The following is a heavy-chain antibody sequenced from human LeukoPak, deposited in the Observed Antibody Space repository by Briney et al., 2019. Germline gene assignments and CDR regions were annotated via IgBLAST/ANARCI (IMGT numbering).Heavy chain of an antibody. Sequence: GGSLRLSCAASGFTFSSYSMNWVRQAPGKGLEWVSYISSSSSTIYYADPVKGRFTISRDNAKNSLYLQMNSLRAEDTAVYYCARVEAAAGINDAFDIWGQGTMVTVSS. CDR3: ARVEAAAGINDAFDI. CDR1: GFTFSSYS. CDR2: ISSSSSTI. J-gene: IGHJ3*02. V-gene: IGHV3-48*01. D-gene: IGHD6-13*01.